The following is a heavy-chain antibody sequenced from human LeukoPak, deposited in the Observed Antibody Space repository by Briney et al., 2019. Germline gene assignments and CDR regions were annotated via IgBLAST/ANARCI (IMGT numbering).Heavy chain of an antibody. V-gene: IGHV3-30*18. J-gene: IGHJ4*02. Sequence: GGSLRLSCAASGFIFSSYGMHWVRQAPGKGLEWVAVISFDGTNKYYEDSVKGRFTISRDNSKNTMYLQMSSLRAEDSAVYYCAKVMGRRFLEWYLLDYWGQGTLVTVSS. CDR1: GFIFSSYG. CDR2: ISFDGTNK. CDR3: AKVMGRRFLEWYLLDY. D-gene: IGHD3-3*01.